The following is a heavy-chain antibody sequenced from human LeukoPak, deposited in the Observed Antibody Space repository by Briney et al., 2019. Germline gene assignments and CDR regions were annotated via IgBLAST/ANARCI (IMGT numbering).Heavy chain of an antibody. J-gene: IGHJ4*02. V-gene: IGHV6-1*01. D-gene: IGHD5-12*01. CDR3: ARIATKDGRDY. CDR1: GDSVTSKSGA. CDR2: TYYRSKWFS. Sequence: SQTLSLTCAISGDSVTSKSGAWNWVRQFPSRGLEWLGRTYYRSKWFSEYAVSEKSRISINPDTAKTQFSLQLNSVTPDDTAVYYCARIATKDGRDYWGQGILVTVSS.